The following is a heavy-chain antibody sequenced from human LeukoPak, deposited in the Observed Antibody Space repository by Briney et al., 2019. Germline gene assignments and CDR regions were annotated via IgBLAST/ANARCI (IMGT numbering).Heavy chain of an antibody. V-gene: IGHV4-4*07. CDR2: IYTSGST. D-gene: IGHD2-2*01. Sequence: SETLSLTCTVSGGSISSYYWSWIRQPAGKGLEWIGRIYTSGSTNYNPSLKSRVTMSVDTSKNQFSLKLSSVTAADTAVYYCARSVVPAPMGDAFDIWGQGTMVTVSS. J-gene: IGHJ3*02. CDR1: GGSISSYY. CDR3: ARSVVPAPMGDAFDI.